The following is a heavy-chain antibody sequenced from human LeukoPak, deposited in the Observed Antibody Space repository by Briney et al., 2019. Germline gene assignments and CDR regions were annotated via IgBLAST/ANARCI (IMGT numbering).Heavy chain of an antibody. Sequence: GESLKISCKGFGYRFTSYWISWGRRMPGKGLGWMGRIDPSESYTNYSPSFQGHVTISADKSISTAYLQWSSLKASDTAMYYCARHIRGYSYGFDYWGQGTLVTVSS. CDR2: IDPSESYT. CDR3: ARHIRGYSYGFDY. J-gene: IGHJ4*02. CDR1: GYRFTSYW. V-gene: IGHV5-10-1*01. D-gene: IGHD5-18*01.